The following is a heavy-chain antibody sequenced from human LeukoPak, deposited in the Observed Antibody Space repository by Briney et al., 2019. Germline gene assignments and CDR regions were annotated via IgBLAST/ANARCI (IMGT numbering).Heavy chain of an antibody. V-gene: IGHV4-39*07. CDR1: GGSISSSSYY. J-gene: IGHJ4*02. CDR2: IYYSGST. CDR3: ARERRDGYNKAPYYFDY. D-gene: IGHD5-24*01. Sequence: PSETLSLTCTVSGGSISSSSYYWGWIRQPPGKGLEWIGSIYYSGSTYYNPSLKSRVTISVDTSKNQFSLKLGSVTAADTAVYYCARERRDGYNKAPYYFDYWGQGTLVTVSS.